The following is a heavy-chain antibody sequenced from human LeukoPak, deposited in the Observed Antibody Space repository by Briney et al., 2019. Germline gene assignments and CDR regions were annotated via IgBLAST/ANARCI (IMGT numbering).Heavy chain of an antibody. Sequence: GGFLRLSCAASGFTFSSYAMHWVRQAPGKGLEWVAVISYDGSNKYYADSVKGRFTISRDNSKNTLYLQMNSLRAEDTAVYYCALIDYGDPLFDYWGQGTLVTVSS. D-gene: IGHD4-17*01. CDR1: GFTFSSYA. CDR2: ISYDGSNK. V-gene: IGHV3-30*04. J-gene: IGHJ4*02. CDR3: ALIDYGDPLFDY.